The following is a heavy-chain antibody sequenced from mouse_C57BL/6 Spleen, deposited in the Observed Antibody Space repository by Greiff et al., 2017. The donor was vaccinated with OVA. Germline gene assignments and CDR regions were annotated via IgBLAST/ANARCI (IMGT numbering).Heavy chain of an antibody. CDR1: GYTFTSYW. CDR2: IDPSDSYT. Sequence: QVQLQQPGAELVMPGASVKLSCKASGYTFTSYWMHWVKQRPGQGLEWIGEIDPSDSYTNYNQKFKGKSTLTVDKSSSTAYMQLSSLTSEDAAVYDCARYYSNHWYFEVWGTGTTVTVSS. J-gene: IGHJ1*03. V-gene: IGHV1-69*01. D-gene: IGHD2-5*01. CDR3: ARYYSNHWYFEV.